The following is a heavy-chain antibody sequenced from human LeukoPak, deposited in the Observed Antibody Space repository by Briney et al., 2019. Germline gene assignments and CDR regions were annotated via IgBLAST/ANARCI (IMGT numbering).Heavy chain of an antibody. Sequence: GGSLRLSCAASGFTFSSYSMNWVRQAPGKGLEWVSSISSSSSYIYYADSVRGRFTISRDNAKNSLYLQMNSLRAEDTAVYYCARGYTGWELLPLWGQGTMVTVSS. J-gene: IGHJ3*01. CDR2: ISSSSSYI. CDR3: ARGYTGWELLPL. CDR1: GFTFSSYS. V-gene: IGHV3-21*01. D-gene: IGHD1-26*01.